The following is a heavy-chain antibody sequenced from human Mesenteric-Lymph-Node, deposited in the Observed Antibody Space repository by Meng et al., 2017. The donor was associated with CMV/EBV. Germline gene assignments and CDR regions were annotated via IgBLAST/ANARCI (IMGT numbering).Heavy chain of an antibody. Sequence: SQTPSLTGAVYGGSFSGYYWSWIRQPPGKGLEWIGEINHSGSTNYNPSLKSRVTISVDTSKNQFSLTLSSVTAADTAVYYCARGRMTYDYVWGSYRPFDPWGQGTLVTVSS. D-gene: IGHD3-16*02. V-gene: IGHV4-34*01. CDR1: GGSFSGYY. CDR2: INHSGST. J-gene: IGHJ5*02. CDR3: ARGRMTYDYVWGSYRPFDP.